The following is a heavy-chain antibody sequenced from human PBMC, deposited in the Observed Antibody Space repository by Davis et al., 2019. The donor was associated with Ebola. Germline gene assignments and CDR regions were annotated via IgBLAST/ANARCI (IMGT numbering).Heavy chain of an antibody. CDR1: GGSISSSSYY. J-gene: IGHJ5*02. CDR2: INYSGST. D-gene: IGHD6-13*01. V-gene: IGHV4-39*07. CDR3: ARAPIAGAGTRWGTRWFDP. Sequence: PSETLSLTCTVSGGSISSSSYYWGWIRPPPGKGLEWIGSINYSGSTYYNPSLKSRVTISVDMSKNQFSLKLSSMTAADTAVYYCARAPIAGAGTRWGTRWFDPWGQGTLVTVSS.